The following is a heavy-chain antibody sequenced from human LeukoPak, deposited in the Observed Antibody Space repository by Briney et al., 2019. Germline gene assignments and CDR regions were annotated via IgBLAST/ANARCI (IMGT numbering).Heavy chain of an antibody. CDR1: GGTFSRYA. CDR2: IIPIFGTE. D-gene: IGHD5-12*01. J-gene: IGHJ3*02. V-gene: IGHV1-69*05. CDR3: ARSDVDLVAKILAFDI. Sequence: SVKVSCKASGGTFSRYAISWVRQAPGQGLEWMGGIIPIFGTENYAQKFQGRVTITTDESTSTAYMELSSLRSEDTAVYYCARSDVDLVAKILAFDIWGQGTVVTVSS.